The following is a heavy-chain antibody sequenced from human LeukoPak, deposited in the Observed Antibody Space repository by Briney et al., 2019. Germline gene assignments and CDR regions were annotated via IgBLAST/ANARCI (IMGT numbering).Heavy chain of an antibody. Sequence: ASVKVSCKASGYTFTGYYMHWVRQAPGQGLEWMGYIYPNSGSTGYAQKFQGRVTITRNTSISTAYMELSSLRSEDTAVYYCARVSGWPHDAFDIWGQGTMVTVSS. CDR3: ARVSGWPHDAFDI. CDR2: IYPNSGST. J-gene: IGHJ3*02. V-gene: IGHV1-8*03. CDR1: GYTFTGYY. D-gene: IGHD2-15*01.